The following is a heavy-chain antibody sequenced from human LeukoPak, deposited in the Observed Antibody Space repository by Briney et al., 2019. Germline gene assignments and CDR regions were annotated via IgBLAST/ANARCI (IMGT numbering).Heavy chain of an antibody. J-gene: IGHJ4*02. V-gene: IGHV4-39*07. D-gene: IGHD1-14*01. Sequence: SETLSLTCTVSGGSISSSSYYWGWIRQPPGKGLEWIGEINHSGSTNYNPSLKSRVTISVDTSKNQFSLKLSSVTAADTAVYYCARGVEVTGYYFDYWGQGTLVTVSS. CDR2: INHSGST. CDR1: GGSISSSSYY. CDR3: ARGVEVTGYYFDY.